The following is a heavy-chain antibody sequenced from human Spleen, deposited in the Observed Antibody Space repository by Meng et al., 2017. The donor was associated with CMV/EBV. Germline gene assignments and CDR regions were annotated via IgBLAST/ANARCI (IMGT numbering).Heavy chain of an antibody. Sequence: GESLKISCAASGFTFSSYAMHWVRQAPGKGLEWVAVISYDGSNKYYADSVKGRFTISRDNSKNTLYLQMNSLRAEDTAVYYCARGRCSSTSCYNIPYYYYGMDVWGQGTTVTVSS. CDR2: ISYDGSNK. CDR1: GFTFSSYA. J-gene: IGHJ6*02. V-gene: IGHV3-30-3*01. D-gene: IGHD2-2*02. CDR3: ARGRCSSTSCYNIPYYYYGMDV.